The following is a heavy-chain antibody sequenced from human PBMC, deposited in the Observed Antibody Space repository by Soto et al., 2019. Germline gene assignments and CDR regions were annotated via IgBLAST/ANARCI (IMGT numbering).Heavy chain of an antibody. V-gene: IGHV4-28*01. J-gene: IGHJ4*02. D-gene: IGHD1-26*01. Sequence: SETLSLTCAVSGYSISSSNWWGWIRQPPGKGLEWIGYIYYSGTTYYNPSLKSRVTMSVDTPKNQFSLKLTSVTAVDTAVYYCARREVQGPIDYWGQGTLVTVSS. CDR3: ARREVQGPIDY. CDR2: IYYSGTT. CDR1: GYSISSSNW.